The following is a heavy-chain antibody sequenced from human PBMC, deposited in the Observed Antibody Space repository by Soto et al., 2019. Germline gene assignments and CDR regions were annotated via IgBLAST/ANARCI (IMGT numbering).Heavy chain of an antibody. Sequence: SETLSLTCTVSGGSISSYYWSWIRQPPGKGLEWIGYIYYSGSTNYNPSLKSRVTISVDTSKNQFSLKLSSVTAADTAVYYCARGYSSGWPNFDYWGQGTLVPVSS. CDR1: GGSISSYY. J-gene: IGHJ4*02. V-gene: IGHV4-59*01. CDR3: ARGYSSGWPNFDY. D-gene: IGHD6-19*01. CDR2: IYYSGST.